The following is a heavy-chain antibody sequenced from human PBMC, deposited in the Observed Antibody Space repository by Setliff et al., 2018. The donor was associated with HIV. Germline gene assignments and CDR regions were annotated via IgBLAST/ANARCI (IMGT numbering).Heavy chain of an antibody. CDR1: GVSTSTSTYY. D-gene: IGHD3-10*01. J-gene: IGHJ5*02. V-gene: IGHV4-39*02. CDR2: IYYSGNT. Sequence: SETLSLTCIVSGVSTSTSTYYWGWIRQPPGKGLEWIGYIYYSGNTYYNPSLKSRVAISIDTSKNHFSLSLRSVTAADTAVYYCARPQGGLGGGAWFDPWGQGILVTVSS. CDR3: ARPQGGLGGGAWFDP.